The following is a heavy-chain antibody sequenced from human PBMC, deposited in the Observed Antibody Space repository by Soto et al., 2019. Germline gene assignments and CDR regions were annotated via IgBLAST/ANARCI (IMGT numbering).Heavy chain of an antibody. V-gene: IGHV3-21*01. CDR2: VSSSRSYI. CDR1: GFTFSSYT. D-gene: IGHD2-15*01. J-gene: IGHJ4*02. Sequence: AGGSLRLSCAASGFTFSSYTMSWVRRAPGKGLEWVSSVSSSRSYIYYGDSVKGRFTISRDSAKNSLYLQMTSLRAEDTAVYYCARDGRYCESDDCYIAYRGKGILVTVSS. CDR3: ARDGRYCESDDCYIAY.